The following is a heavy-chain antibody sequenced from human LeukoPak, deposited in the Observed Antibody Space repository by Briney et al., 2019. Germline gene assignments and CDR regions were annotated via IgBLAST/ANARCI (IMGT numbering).Heavy chain of an antibody. V-gene: IGHV3-53*01. CDR2: IYSGGTT. D-gene: IGHD1-26*01. J-gene: IGHJ4*02. CDR3: ASQWELRY. Sequence: PGGSLRLSCAASGFTVSSNYMNWVRQAPGKGLEWVSVIYSGGTTYYADSVKGRFTISRDSSKNTLYLQVNSLRAEDTAVYYCASQWELRYWGQGTLVTVSS. CDR1: GFTVSSNY.